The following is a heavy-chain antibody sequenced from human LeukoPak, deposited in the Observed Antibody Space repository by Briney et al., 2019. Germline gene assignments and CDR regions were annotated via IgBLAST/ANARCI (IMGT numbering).Heavy chain of an antibody. CDR3: ARDLQWLGPSADYYMDV. CDR1: GGSFSGYY. J-gene: IGHJ6*03. Sequence: SETLSLTCAVYGGSFSGYYWSWIRQPPGKGLEWIGEINHSGSTNYNPSLKSRVTISVDTSKNQFSLKLSSVTAADTAVYYCARDLQWLGPSADYYMDVWGKGTTVTISS. CDR2: INHSGST. V-gene: IGHV4-34*01. D-gene: IGHD6-19*01.